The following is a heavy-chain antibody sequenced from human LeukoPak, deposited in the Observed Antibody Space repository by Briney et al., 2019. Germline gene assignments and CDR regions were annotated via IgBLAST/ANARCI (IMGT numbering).Heavy chain of an antibody. CDR3: ARENLAAAADY. CDR2: IRGDGSMT. D-gene: IGHD6-25*01. V-gene: IGHV3-74*01. Sequence: GGSLRLSCAASEFTFSAYWMHWVRQVPGKGLVWVSRIRGDGSMTNYADSVKGRFTISRDNAKNTLYLQMNSLRLEDTAVYYCARENLAAAADYWGQGTVVTVSS. J-gene: IGHJ4*02. CDR1: EFTFSAYW.